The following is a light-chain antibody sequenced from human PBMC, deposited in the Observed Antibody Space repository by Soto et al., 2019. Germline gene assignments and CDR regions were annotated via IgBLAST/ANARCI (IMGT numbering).Light chain of an antibody. Sequence: QSALTQPPSASGSPGQSVTISCTGTSSDVGGNNYVSWYQQHPGKAPKLILYGVSKWPSGVPDRFSGSKSGNTASLTVSGLQAEDEADYYCSSYAGSNSVLFGGGTKVTVL. V-gene: IGLV2-8*01. CDR3: SSYAGSNSVL. J-gene: IGLJ3*02. CDR2: GVS. CDR1: SSDVGGNNY.